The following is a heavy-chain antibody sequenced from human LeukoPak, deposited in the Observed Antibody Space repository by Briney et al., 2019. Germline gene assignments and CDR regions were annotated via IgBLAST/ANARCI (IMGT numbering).Heavy chain of an antibody. D-gene: IGHD7-27*01. Sequence: GGSLRLSCAASGFIFSTYWMTWVRQAPGKGLEWVATIKYDGDEKFYVDSVTGRFTISRDNAKNLLYLQMNSLTAEDTAVYYCVRESFSRGDFNWGQGTLVSVSS. V-gene: IGHV3-7*01. CDR2: IKYDGDEK. J-gene: IGHJ4*02. CDR3: VRESFSRGDFN. CDR1: GFIFSTYW.